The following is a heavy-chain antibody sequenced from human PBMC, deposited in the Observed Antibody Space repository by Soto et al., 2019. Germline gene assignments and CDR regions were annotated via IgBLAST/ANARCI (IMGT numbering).Heavy chain of an antibody. J-gene: IGHJ3*02. CDR3: AHYFSMLVDEAFDI. D-gene: IGHD6-13*01. CDR2: IYWDDDK. Sequence: QITLKESGPALVKPTQTLTLTCTFSGFSLSTSGVGVGWIRQPPGKALEWLALIYWDDDKRYSPSLKSRLTITKDPSKNPVVLTMTNTNPVDTTTYYCAHYFSMLVDEAFDIWGQGTMVTVSS. CDR1: GFSLSTSGVG. V-gene: IGHV2-5*02.